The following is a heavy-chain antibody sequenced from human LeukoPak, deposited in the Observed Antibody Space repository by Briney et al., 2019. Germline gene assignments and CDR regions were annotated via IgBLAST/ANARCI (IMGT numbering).Heavy chain of an antibody. Sequence: SETLSLTCTVSGGSISSYYWSWIRQPPGEGLEWIGYIYYSGSTNYNPSLKSRVTISVDTSKNQFSLKLSSVTAADTAVYYCASLRYPYYYYYGMDVWGQGTTVTVSS. D-gene: IGHD4-17*01. CDR2: IYYSGST. CDR1: GGSISSYY. J-gene: IGHJ6*02. CDR3: ASLRYPYYYYYGMDV. V-gene: IGHV4-59*01.